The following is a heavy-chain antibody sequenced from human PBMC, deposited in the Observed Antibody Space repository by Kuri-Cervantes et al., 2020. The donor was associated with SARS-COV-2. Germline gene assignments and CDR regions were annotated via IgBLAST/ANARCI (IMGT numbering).Heavy chain of an antibody. J-gene: IGHJ4*02. CDR2: INHSGST. CDR1: GGSFSGYY. V-gene: IGHV4-34*01. D-gene: IGHD5-12*01. Sequence: SETLSLTCAVYGGSFSGYYWSWIRQPPGKGLEWIGEINHSGSTNYNPSLKSRVTISVDTSKNQFSLKLSSVTAADTAVYYCARGGGGYILRAKYSDYWGQGTLVTVSS. CDR3: ARGGGGYILRAKYSDY.